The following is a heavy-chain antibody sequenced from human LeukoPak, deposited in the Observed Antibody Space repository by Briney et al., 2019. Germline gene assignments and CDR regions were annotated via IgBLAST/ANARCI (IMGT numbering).Heavy chain of an antibody. D-gene: IGHD2/OR15-2a*01. Sequence: GGSLRLSCAASGFTSSAYDMHWVRQITGGGLEWVSTSGTVGDTFYSDSVKGRFTISRDESKNTLYLQMKSLRAEDTAVYYCAREGISRKMDFDYWGQGTLVTVSS. J-gene: IGHJ4*02. CDR3: AREGISRKMDFDY. CDR1: GFTSSAYD. CDR2: SGTVGDT. V-gene: IGHV3-13*04.